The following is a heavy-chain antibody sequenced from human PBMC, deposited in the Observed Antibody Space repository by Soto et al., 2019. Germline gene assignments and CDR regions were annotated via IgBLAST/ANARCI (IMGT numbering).Heavy chain of an antibody. D-gene: IGHD3-3*01. CDR2: LSGSGGTT. V-gene: IGHV3-23*01. CDR3: AKVDYDLRSAFYIDYYDMDV. J-gene: IGHJ6*02. Sequence: EVQLLESGGGLVQPGGSLRLSCAASGFTFNTYAMSWVRQAPGKGLEWVSSLSGSGGTTYYADSVKGRFTISRDNSKNTLYLQMNSLRSDDTAVYYCAKVDYDLRSAFYIDYYDMDVWGQGTTVTVSS. CDR1: GFTFNTYA.